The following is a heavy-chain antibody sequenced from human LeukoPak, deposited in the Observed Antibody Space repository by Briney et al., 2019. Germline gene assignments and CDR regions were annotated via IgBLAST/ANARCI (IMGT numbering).Heavy chain of an antibody. D-gene: IGHD2-15*01. CDR1: GDTVSNKNAA. J-gene: IGHJ4*02. V-gene: IGHV6-1*01. CDR2: TYYRSKWYN. CDR3: ARDRVAEGFHFDC. Sequence: KFSQILSLTCAISGDTVSNKNAAWNWIRQSPSRGLEWLGRTYYRSKWYNDYAVSVKSRITVNPDTSKNQFSLQLNSVTPEDTAVYYCARDRVAEGFHFDCWGQGTLVTVSS.